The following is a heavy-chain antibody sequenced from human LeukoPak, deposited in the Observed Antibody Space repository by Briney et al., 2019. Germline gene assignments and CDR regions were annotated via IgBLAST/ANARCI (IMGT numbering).Heavy chain of an antibody. J-gene: IGHJ5*02. CDR3: ARDRPGIAAP. CDR1: GGSISSSSYY. Sequence: PSETLSLTCTVSGGSISSSSYYWGWIRQPPGKGLEWIGSIYYSGSTYYNPSLKSRVTISVDTSKNQFSLKLSSVTAADTAVYYCARDRPGIAAPWGQGTLVTVSS. D-gene: IGHD6-13*01. CDR2: IYYSGST. V-gene: IGHV4-39*07.